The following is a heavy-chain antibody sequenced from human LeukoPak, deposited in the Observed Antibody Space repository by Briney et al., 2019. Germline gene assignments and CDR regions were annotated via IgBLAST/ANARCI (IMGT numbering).Heavy chain of an antibody. CDR2: INYSGST. V-gene: IGHV4-39*01. CDR3: VRISYDSSGYYYFGY. CDR1: GGSISSSSYY. Sequence: PSETLSLTCTVSGGSISSSSYYWAWIRQPPGKGLEWIGSINYSGSTNYTPSLKSRVTISVDTSKNQFSLKLSSVTAADTAVFYCVRISYDSSGYYYFGYWGQGTLVTVSS. D-gene: IGHD3-22*01. J-gene: IGHJ4*02.